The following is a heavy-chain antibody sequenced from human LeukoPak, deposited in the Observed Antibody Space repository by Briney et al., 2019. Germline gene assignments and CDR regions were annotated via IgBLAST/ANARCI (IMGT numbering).Heavy chain of an antibody. V-gene: IGHV3-30*03. CDR3: AREPDSSGYYRLSDAFDI. CDR2: ISYDGSNK. J-gene: IGHJ3*02. Sequence: PGRSLRLSCAASGFTFSSYGMHWVRQAPGKGLEWVAVISYDGSNKYYADSVKGRFTISRDNSKNTLYLQMNSLRAEDTAVYYCAREPDSSGYYRLSDAFDIWGQGTMVTVSS. D-gene: IGHD3-22*01. CDR1: GFTFSSYG.